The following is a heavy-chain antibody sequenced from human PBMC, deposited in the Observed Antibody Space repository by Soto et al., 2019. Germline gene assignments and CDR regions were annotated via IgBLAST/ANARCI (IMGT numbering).Heavy chain of an antibody. CDR2: ISYSGTT. Sequence: SETLSLTCTVSGGSISGYYWSWTRQPPGKGLQWIAYISYSGTTNYNPSLKSRLTILADTSKNQLSLRLSSVTAADTAVYHCARHNSYSPHDYWGRGTLVTVSS. V-gene: IGHV4-59*08. J-gene: IGHJ4*02. CDR1: GGSISGYY. D-gene: IGHD6-13*01. CDR3: ARHNSYSPHDY.